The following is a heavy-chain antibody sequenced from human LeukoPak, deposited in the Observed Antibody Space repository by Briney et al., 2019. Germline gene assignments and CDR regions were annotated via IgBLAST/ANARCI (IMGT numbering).Heavy chain of an antibody. CDR3: EGVGGS. CDR2: IIYSGAT. V-gene: IGHV4-59*01. J-gene: IGHJ5*02. Sequence: SETLSLTCTVSGASIRGYYWSWIRQPPGKGLEWIGHIIYSGATSYNPSLKSRVTISVDTSKNEFSLKLNSVTAADTAVYFCEGVGGSWGQGTLVTVSS. CDR1: GASIRGYY. D-gene: IGHD3-10*01.